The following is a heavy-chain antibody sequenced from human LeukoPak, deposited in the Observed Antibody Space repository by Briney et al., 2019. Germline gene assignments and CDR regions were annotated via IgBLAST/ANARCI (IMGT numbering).Heavy chain of an antibody. Sequence: GGSLRLSCAASGFTFSISVMHWVRQAPGKGLEWVAVISHDERDKYYADSVKGRFTISRDNSKNTLYLQMSSLGIEDTAVYYCARDLSRSLLLYDYWGQGTLVTVSS. CDR3: ARDLSRSLLLYDY. D-gene: IGHD3-10*01. V-gene: IGHV3-30*03. CDR2: ISHDERDK. CDR1: GFTFSISV. J-gene: IGHJ4*02.